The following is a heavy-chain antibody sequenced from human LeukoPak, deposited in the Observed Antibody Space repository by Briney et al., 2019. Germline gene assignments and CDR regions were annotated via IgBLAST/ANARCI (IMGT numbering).Heavy chain of an antibody. CDR3: AVKGPLGDYVWGSYRYLYYYYYMDV. CDR1: GYTFTSYA. CDR2: INTNTGYP. V-gene: IGHV7-4-1*02. Sequence: ASVKVSCKASGYTFTSYAMNWVRQAPGQGLEWMGWINTNTGYPTYAQGFTGRFVFSLDTSVSTAYLQISSLKAEDTAVYYCAVKGPLGDYVWGSYRYLYYYYYMDVWGKGTTVTVSS. D-gene: IGHD3-16*02. J-gene: IGHJ6*03.